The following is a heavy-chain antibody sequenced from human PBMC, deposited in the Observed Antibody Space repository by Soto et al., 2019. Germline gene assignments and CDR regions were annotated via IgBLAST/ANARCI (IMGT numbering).Heavy chain of an antibody. CDR3: TRHLGELSFRRAFQF. D-gene: IGHD3-16*02. V-gene: IGHV3-73*01. CDR1: WFTFSGSA. CDR2: IRSKVNNYAT. Sequence: EVQLVESGGGLVQPGGSLKLSCAASWFTFSGSAVHCVRQASGKGLESVGRIRSKVNNYATVYAASAKGRFTISRDHSKNTAYLQMNTLKTEDTAGYYCTRHLGELSFRRAFQFWGQAKMVTASS. J-gene: IGHJ3*01.